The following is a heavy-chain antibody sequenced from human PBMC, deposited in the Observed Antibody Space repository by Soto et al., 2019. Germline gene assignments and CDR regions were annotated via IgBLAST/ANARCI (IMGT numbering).Heavy chain of an antibody. J-gene: IGHJ4*02. CDR2: ISYDGSNK. D-gene: IGHD2-8*01. CDR1: GFTLSSYA. CDR3: ARDALGYCTNGVCYTVPY. Sequence: PGGSLRLSCAASGFTLSSYAMHWVRQAPGKXLEWVAVISYDGSNKYYADSVKGRFTISRDNSKNTLYLQMNSLRAEDTAVYYCARDALGYCTNGVCYTVPYWGQGTLVTVSS. V-gene: IGHV3-30-3*01.